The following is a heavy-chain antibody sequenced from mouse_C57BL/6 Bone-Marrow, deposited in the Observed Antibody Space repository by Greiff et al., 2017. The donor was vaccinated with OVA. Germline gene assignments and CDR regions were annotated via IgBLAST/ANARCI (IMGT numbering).Heavy chain of an antibody. D-gene: IGHD2-4*01. CDR1: GFTFSSYA. Sequence: EVKVEESGGGLVKPGGSLKLSCAASGFTFSSYAMSWVRQTPEKRLEWVATISDGGSYTYYPDNVKGRFTISRDNAKNNLYLQMSHLKSEDTAMYYCARIDYDGYYFDYWGQGTTLTVSS. CDR3: ARIDYDGYYFDY. J-gene: IGHJ2*01. CDR2: ISDGGSYT. V-gene: IGHV5-4*03.